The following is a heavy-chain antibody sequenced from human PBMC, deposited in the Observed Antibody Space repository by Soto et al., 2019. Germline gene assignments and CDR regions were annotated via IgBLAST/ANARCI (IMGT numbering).Heavy chain of an antibody. V-gene: IGHV4-4*02. CDR1: GVSISSNNW. Sequence: QVQLQESGPGLVKPSGTLSLTCAVSGVSISSNNWWSWVRQPPGKGLEWIGEMYHTGSTNYNPSLKTRVTISVDKSKNPFSLELNSVTAADTAVYSCARSSRYQYDSSEGNFDYWGQGTLVTVSS. D-gene: IGHD3-22*01. CDR3: ARSSRYQYDSSEGNFDY. J-gene: IGHJ4*02. CDR2: MYHTGST.